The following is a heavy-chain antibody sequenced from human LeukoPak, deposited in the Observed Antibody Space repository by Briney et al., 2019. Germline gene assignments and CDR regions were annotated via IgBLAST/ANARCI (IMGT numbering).Heavy chain of an antibody. CDR2: IIPIFGTA. Sequence: VASVKVSCKASGGTFSSYAISWVRQAPGQGLEWMGGIIPIFGTANYAQKFQGRVTITADESTSTAYMELSSLRSEDTAVYYCARGKGVIAAAGSPLGWFDPWGQGTLVTVSS. J-gene: IGHJ5*02. CDR1: GGTFSSYA. V-gene: IGHV1-69*13. CDR3: ARGKGVIAAAGSPLGWFDP. D-gene: IGHD6-13*01.